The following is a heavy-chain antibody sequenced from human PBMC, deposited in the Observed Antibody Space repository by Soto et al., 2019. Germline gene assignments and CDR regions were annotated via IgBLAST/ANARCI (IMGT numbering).Heavy chain of an antibody. CDR1: GFTFSSYA. D-gene: IGHD3-9*01. V-gene: IGHV3-23*01. CDR3: AKQVVGYFDWSKGKWFDS. Sequence: XGSLRVSCAASGFTFSSYAMSWVRQAPGKGLEWVSAISGSGGSTYYADSVKGRFTISRDNSKNTLYLQMNSLRAEDTAVYYCAKQVVGYFDWSKGKWFDSWGQGTLVTVSS. CDR2: ISGSGGST. J-gene: IGHJ5*01.